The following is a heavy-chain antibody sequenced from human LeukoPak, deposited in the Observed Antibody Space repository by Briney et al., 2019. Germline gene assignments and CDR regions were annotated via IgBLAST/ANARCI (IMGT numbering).Heavy chain of an antibody. CDR3: ARARSSTFSYSDY. D-gene: IGHD2-21*01. V-gene: IGHV3-33*01. CDR2: TWSDGSNK. Sequence: GGSLRLSCAASGFTFSYYGMHWVRQAPGKGLDCLAVTWSDGSNKYYADSAKGRFTISRDNSNNTLYMEMNSLRAEDTAVYFCARARSSTFSYSDYWGQGTLVTVSS. J-gene: IGHJ4*02. CDR1: GFTFSYYG.